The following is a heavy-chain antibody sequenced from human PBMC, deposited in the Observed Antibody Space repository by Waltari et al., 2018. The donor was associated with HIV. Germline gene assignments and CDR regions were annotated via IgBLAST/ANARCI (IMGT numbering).Heavy chain of an antibody. Sequence: EVQLLESGGGLVQPGGSLRLSCAASGFTFTSYAMTWVRQAPGKGLEGVSTIGTTTYDADSVKGRFTVSRDNSKNTLYLQMNSLRAEDTAVYYCAKGRDYGGNSPFDYWGQGTLLTVSS. D-gene: IGHD4-17*01. CDR3: AKGRDYGGNSPFDY. CDR1: GFTFTSYA. CDR2: IGTTT. V-gene: IGHV3-23*01. J-gene: IGHJ4*02.